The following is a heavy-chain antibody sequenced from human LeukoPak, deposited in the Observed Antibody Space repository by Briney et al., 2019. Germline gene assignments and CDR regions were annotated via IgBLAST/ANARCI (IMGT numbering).Heavy chain of an antibody. CDR3: AKSVGARQYYFDY. CDR2: IYHTGST. CDR1: GYSISSDKY. J-gene: IGHJ4*02. V-gene: IGHV4-38-2*01. D-gene: IGHD1-26*01. Sequence: PSETLSLTCEVSGYSISSDKYWGWIRQPPGKGLEWIGSIYHTGSTYYNPSLKSRVTISIDTSKNQFSLKLTSVTAADTAVYYCAKSVGARQYYFDYWGQGTLVTVSS.